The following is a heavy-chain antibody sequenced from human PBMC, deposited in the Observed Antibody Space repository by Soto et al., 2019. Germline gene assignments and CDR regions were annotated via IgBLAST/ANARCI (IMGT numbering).Heavy chain of an antibody. CDR1: GFTFSSYA. CDR3: ARMPPRGITGTTGNRGYYFDY. D-gene: IGHD1-20*01. J-gene: IGHJ4*02. V-gene: IGHV3-33*05. CDR2: ILSDGSNK. Sequence: PGGSLRLSCATSGFTFSSYAMHWVRQAPGKGLDWVAVILSDGSNKHYADSVKGRFTISRDNSKNTLYLQMNSLRAEDTAVYYCARMPPRGITGTTGNRGYYFDYWGQGTLVTVSS.